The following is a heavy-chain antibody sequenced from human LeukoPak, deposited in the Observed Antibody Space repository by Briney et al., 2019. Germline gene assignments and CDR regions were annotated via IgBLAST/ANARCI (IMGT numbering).Heavy chain of an antibody. CDR1: GGPISSSPYY. D-gene: IGHD5-18*01. J-gene: IGHJ4*02. CDR2: IYYSGTT. CDR3: ARGGYSSGYNF. V-gene: IGHV4-39*01. Sequence: SETLSLTCTVSGGPISSSPYYWGWIRQPPGKGLEWIGTIYYSGTTYYNPSLKSRVTISVETSKNQFSLKLSSVTAADTAVYYCARGGYSSGYNFWGQGTLVTVSS.